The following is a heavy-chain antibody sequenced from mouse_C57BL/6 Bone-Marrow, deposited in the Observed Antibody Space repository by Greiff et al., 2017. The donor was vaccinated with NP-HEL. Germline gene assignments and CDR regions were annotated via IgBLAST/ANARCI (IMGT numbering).Heavy chain of an antibody. CDR2: INYDGSST. CDR3: ARYRSSYILLAMDY. Sequence: EVQLVESEGGLVQPGSSMKLSCTASGFTFSDYYMAWVRQVPEKGLEWVANINYDGSSTYYLDSLKSRFIISRDNAKNILYLQMSSLKSEDTATYYCARYRSSYILLAMDYWGQGTSVTVSS. CDR1: GFTFSDYY. D-gene: IGHD1-1*01. V-gene: IGHV5-16*01. J-gene: IGHJ4*01.